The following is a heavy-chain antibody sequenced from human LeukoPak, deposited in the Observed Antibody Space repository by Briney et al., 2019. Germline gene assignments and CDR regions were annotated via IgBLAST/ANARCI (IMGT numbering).Heavy chain of an antibody. J-gene: IGHJ5*02. D-gene: IGHD3-3*01. CDR1: GGSISSHY. Sequence: SETLSLTCTVSGGSISSHYWSWIRQPPGKGLEWIGYIYYSGSTKYNTSLKSRVTISVDTSKNQFSLKLSSVTAADTAVYYCARTPSDDCWSGNNWFDPWGQGTLVTVSS. CDR2: IYYSGST. V-gene: IGHV4-59*11. CDR3: ARTPSDDCWSGNNWFDP.